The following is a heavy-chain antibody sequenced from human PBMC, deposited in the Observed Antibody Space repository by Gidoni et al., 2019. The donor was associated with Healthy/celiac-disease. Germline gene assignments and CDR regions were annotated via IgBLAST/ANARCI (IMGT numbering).Heavy chain of an antibody. D-gene: IGHD4-17*01. CDR3: ARGGMTTVTFFDY. CDR2: IYYSGST. V-gene: IGHV4-61*01. CDR1: GGSVSSGSYY. J-gene: IGHJ4*02. Sequence: VQLQASAPGLVKPSEPPSLTCTVSGGSVSSGSYYWSWIRQPPGKALEWIGYIYYSGSTNYNPSLKSRVTISVDTSKNQFSLKLSSVTAADTAVYYCARGGMTTVTFFDYWGQGTLVTVSS.